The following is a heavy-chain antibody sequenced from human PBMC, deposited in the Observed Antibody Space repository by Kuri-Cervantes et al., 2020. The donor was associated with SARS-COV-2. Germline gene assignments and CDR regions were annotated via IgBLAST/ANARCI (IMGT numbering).Heavy chain of an antibody. J-gene: IGHJ3*02. CDR3: ARLVPPTFFYDSSGSMYDAFDI. CDR1: YASMTSFY. CDR2: IYYSGST. Sequence: SETLSLTCTVSYASMTSFYWSWIRQPPGKGLEWIGSIYYSGSTYYNPSVKSRVTISVDTSKNQFSLKLSSVTAADTAVYYCARLVPPTFFYDSSGSMYDAFDIWGQGTMVTVSS. D-gene: IGHD3-22*01. V-gene: IGHV4-39*01.